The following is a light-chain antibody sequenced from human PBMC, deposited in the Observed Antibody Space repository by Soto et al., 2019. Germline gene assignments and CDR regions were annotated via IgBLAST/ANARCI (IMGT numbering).Light chain of an antibody. CDR1: QSISSW. V-gene: IGKV1-5*01. J-gene: IGKJ1*01. Sequence: DIQMTQSPSTLSASVGDRVTLTCRASQSISSWLAWYQQKPGKAPKLLIYHAYSLESGVPSRFSGSESGTDFTLGINSLQPDDFAPYYCQEYNSYPWTFGQGTKVEIK. CDR2: HAY. CDR3: QEYNSYPWT.